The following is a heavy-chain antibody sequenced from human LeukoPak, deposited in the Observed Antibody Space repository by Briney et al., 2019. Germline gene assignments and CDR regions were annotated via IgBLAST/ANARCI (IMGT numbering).Heavy chain of an antibody. CDR3: AKDGITIFGVISG. CDR1: GFSFSSYT. CDR2: ITSSSGSI. D-gene: IGHD3-3*01. V-gene: IGHV3-21*01. Sequence: PGGSLRLSCAASGFSFSSYTMNWVRQAPGKGLEWVSSITSSSGSIYYVDSVKGRFTISRANAKNSLYLQMNSLRAEDTAVYYCAKDGITIFGVISGWGQGTLVTVSS. J-gene: IGHJ4*02.